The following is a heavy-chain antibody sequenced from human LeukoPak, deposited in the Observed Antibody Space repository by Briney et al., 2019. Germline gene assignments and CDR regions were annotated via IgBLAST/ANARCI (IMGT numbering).Heavy chain of an antibody. Sequence: PSETLSLTCTVSGCSVSSYYWSWIRQPPGKGLEWIGYIYYSGSTNYNPSLKSRVTISVDSSRNQFSLKLSSVTAADTAVYYCAKYMITFGGVILEAFDIWGQGTMVTVSS. CDR3: AKYMITFGGVILEAFDI. CDR2: IYYSGST. V-gene: IGHV4-59*02. CDR1: GCSVSSYY. D-gene: IGHD3-16*02. J-gene: IGHJ3*02.